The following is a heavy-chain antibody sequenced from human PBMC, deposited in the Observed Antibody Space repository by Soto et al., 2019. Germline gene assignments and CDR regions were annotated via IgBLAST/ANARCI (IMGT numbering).Heavy chain of an antibody. CDR1: GDSIRSYY. Sequence: SETLSLTCTVSGDSIRSYYWSWIRQPAGKALEWIGRINTSGNTSYRPSLNSRVTMTVDTSKNQFSLKLSYVTAADTAVYYCARDQGSYNSGAQDIWGQGTTATVSS. D-gene: IGHD6-19*01. CDR3: ARDQGSYNSGAQDI. J-gene: IGHJ3*02. V-gene: IGHV4-4*07. CDR2: INTSGNT.